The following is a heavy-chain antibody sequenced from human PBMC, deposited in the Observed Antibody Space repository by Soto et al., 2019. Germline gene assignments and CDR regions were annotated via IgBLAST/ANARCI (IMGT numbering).Heavy chain of an antibody. CDR2: ISYDGSNK. V-gene: IGHV3-30-3*01. J-gene: IGHJ6*02. Sequence: GGSLRLSCAASGFTFSSYAMHWVRQAPGKGLEWVAVISYDGSNKYYADSVKGRFTTSRDNSKNTLYLQMNSLRAEDTAVYYCARDGSSSWYYYYGMDVWGQGTTVTVSS. CDR3: ARDGSSSWYYYYGMDV. D-gene: IGHD6-13*01. CDR1: GFTFSSYA.